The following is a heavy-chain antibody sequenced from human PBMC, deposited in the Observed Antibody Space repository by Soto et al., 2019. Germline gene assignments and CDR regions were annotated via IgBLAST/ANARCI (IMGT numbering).Heavy chain of an antibody. CDR2: ISYDGSNK. Sequence: QVQLVESGGGVVQPGRSLRLSCAASGFTFSSYGMHWVRQAPGKGLEWVAVISYDGSNKYYADSVKGRFTISRDNSKNTLYLQMNSLRAEDTAVYYCASGNRLDCSGGSCYSPTHYYYGMDVWGQGTTVTVSS. J-gene: IGHJ6*02. V-gene: IGHV3-30*03. D-gene: IGHD2-15*01. CDR1: GFTFSSYG. CDR3: ASGNRLDCSGGSCYSPTHYYYGMDV.